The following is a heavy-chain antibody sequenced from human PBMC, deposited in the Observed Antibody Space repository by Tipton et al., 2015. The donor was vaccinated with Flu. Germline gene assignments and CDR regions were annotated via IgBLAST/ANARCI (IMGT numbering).Heavy chain of an antibody. CDR1: GGSISISRYY. V-gene: IGHV4-39*01. J-gene: IGHJ4*02. D-gene: IGHD2-15*01. CDR3: ARKRAASHHDFDY. CDR2: IHYSGST. Sequence: TLSLTCTVSGGSISISRYYWVWIRQPPGKGLEWIGSIHYSGSTYYNPPLKSRVTISVDTSKNQFSLKLSSGTAADTAIYYCARKRAASHHDFDYWGQGALVTVSS.